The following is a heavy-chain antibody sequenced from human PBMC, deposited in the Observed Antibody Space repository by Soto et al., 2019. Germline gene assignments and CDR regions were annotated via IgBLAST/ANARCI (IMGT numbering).Heavy chain of an antibody. J-gene: IGHJ4*02. CDR2: IYYSGST. V-gene: IGHV4-31*03. Sequence: TCTVSGGSISSGGYYWSWIRQHPGKGLEWIGYIYYSGSTYYNPSLKSRVTISVDTSKNQFSLKLSSVTAADTAVYYCARDLGQYYDYVWGSYRYRTFDYWGQGTLVTVSS. CDR1: GGSISSGGYY. D-gene: IGHD3-16*02. CDR3: ARDLGQYYDYVWGSYRYRTFDY.